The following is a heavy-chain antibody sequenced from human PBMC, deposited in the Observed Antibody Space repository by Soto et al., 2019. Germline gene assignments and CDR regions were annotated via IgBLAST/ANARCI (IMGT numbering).Heavy chain of an antibody. CDR1: GFTFSTYA. CDR2: ISSSGDAT. D-gene: IGHD3-3*01. CDR3: AKNGDFWSWGIDV. Sequence: GGSLRLSCAASGFTFSTYAMTWVRQAPGKGLEWVSIISSSGDATYYVDSVKGRFTTSRDNSRNTLNLQMNSLRAEDTAVYYCAKNGDFWSWGIDVWGQGTTVTVS. J-gene: IGHJ6*02. V-gene: IGHV3-23*01.